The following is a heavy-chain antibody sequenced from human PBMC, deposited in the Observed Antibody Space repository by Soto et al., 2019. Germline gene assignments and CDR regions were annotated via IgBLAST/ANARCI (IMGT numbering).Heavy chain of an antibody. D-gene: IGHD5-18*01. CDR3: ARTVDTAMVPVGYYYGMDV. CDR1: GYTFTSYY. V-gene: IGHV1-46*01. J-gene: IGHJ6*02. Sequence: QVQLVQSGAEVKKPGASVKVSCKASGYTFTSYYMHWVRQAPGQGLEWMGIINPSGGSTSYAQKFQGRVTMTRDTSTSKVYMELSSLRSEDTAVYYCARTVDTAMVPVGYYYGMDVWGQGTTVTVSS. CDR2: INPSGGST.